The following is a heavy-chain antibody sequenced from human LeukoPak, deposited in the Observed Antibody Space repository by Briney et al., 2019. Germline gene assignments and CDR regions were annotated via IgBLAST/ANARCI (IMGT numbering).Heavy chain of an antibody. CDR1: GYTFTGYY. CDR2: INPNSGGT. Sequence: ASVKVSCKASGYTFTGYYMDWVRQAPGQGLEWMGRINPNSGGTNYAQKFQGRVTMTRDTSISTAYMELSRLRSDDTAVYYCTREDNLGSGSSPNDYWGQGTLVTVSS. D-gene: IGHD6-19*01. CDR3: TREDNLGSGSSPNDY. J-gene: IGHJ4*02. V-gene: IGHV1-2*06.